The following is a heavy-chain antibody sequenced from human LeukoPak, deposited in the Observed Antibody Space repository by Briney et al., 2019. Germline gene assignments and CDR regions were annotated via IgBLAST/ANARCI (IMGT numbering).Heavy chain of an antibody. J-gene: IGHJ4*02. V-gene: IGHV4-4*08. Sequence: PSETLSLTCTVSGGSISSYYWSWIRQPPGKGLECIGYIYNSGSTNYNPSLKSRVSISVDTSKNQFSLKLSSVTAADTAVYYCARDSMRGANWGQGTLVTVSS. CDR2: IYNSGST. CDR1: GGSISSYY. D-gene: IGHD3-16*01. CDR3: ARDSMRGAN.